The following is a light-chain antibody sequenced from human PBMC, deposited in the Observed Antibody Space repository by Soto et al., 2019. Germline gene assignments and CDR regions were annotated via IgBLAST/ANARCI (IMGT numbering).Light chain of an antibody. CDR2: SVS. CDR3: QSYDSRLSGSNV. J-gene: IGLJ1*01. Sequence: QSVLTQPPSVSRAPGQRVTISCTGTRSNIGAGYDVHWYQQLPGTAPKLLIYSVSNRPSGVPDRFSGSKSGTSASLAITGLQPEDEADYYCQSYDSRLSGSNVFGSGTKLTVL. CDR1: RSNIGAGYD. V-gene: IGLV1-40*01.